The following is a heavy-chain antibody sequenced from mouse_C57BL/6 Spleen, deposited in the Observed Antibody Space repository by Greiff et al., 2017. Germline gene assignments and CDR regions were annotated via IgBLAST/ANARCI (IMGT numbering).Heavy chain of an antibody. CDR3: ARKRDAMDY. Sequence: QVQLKQPGAELVMPGASVKLSCKASGYTFTSYWMHWVKQRPGQGLEWIGEIDPSDSYTNYNQNFKGKSTLTVDKSSSTAYMQLSSLTSEDSAVYYCARKRDAMDYWGQGTSVTVSS. CDR2: IDPSDSYT. CDR1: GYTFTSYW. V-gene: IGHV1-69*01. J-gene: IGHJ4*01.